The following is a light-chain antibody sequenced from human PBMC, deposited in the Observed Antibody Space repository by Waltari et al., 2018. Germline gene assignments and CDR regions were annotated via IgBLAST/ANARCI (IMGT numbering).Light chain of an antibody. J-gene: IGLJ3*02. V-gene: IGLV3-19*01. CDR3: HSRDTISTRV. CDR1: SLRRYY. CDR2: GQD. Sequence: SSELTQEPAVSVALGQTVRITCQGDSLRRYYASWYQNRPGHAPRLVLYGQDNRPSGIPDRFSGSTSGDTASLTITGAQAEDEADYYCHSRDTISTRVFGGGTRLTV.